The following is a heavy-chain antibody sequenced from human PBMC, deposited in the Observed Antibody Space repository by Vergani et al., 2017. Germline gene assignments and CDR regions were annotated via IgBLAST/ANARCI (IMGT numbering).Heavy chain of an antibody. CDR2: IGSSGPYI. CDR3: ARVLRITIFGAAPAYYMDV. D-gene: IGHD3-3*01. J-gene: IGHJ6*03. CDR1: GFTFSDFS. V-gene: IGHV3-21*06. Sequence: VQLVESGGGLVKPGGSLRLSCAASGFTFSDFSMSWVRQAPGKGLEWVAFIGSSGPYINYADSVKGRFIISRDNTNNSLFLQLRSLRAEDAAVYYCARVLRITIFGAAPAYYMDVWGKGTTVTVSS.